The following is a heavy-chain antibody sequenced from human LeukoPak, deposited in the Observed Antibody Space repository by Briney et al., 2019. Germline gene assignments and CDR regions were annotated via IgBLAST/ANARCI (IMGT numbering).Heavy chain of an antibody. J-gene: IGHJ4*02. CDR3: ARETVAEQLVDY. V-gene: IGHV1-2*02. Sequence: GASVRVSCTPSRYTFTGYYIHWLRQAPGHGLEWWGWINPNSGGTNYAQKFQGRVTMTRDTSISTDYMELSRLRSDDTAGYYCARETVAEQLVDYWGQGTLVTVSS. CDR1: RYTFTGYY. CDR2: INPNSGGT. D-gene: IGHD6-19*01.